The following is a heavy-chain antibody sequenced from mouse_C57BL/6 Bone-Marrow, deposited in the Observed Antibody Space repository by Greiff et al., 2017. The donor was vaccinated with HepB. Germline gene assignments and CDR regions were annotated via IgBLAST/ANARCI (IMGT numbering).Heavy chain of an antibody. D-gene: IGHD3-2*02. V-gene: IGHV7-3*01. J-gene: IGHJ2*01. Sequence: EVKLVESGGGLVQPGGSLSLSCAASGFTFTDYYMSWVRQPPGKALEWLGFIRNKANGYTTEYSASVKGRFTISRANSQSILYLQMNALRAEDSATYYCARCHSSDYLFDYWGQGTTLTVSS. CDR1: GFTFTDYY. CDR2: IRNKANGYTT. CDR3: ARCHSSDYLFDY.